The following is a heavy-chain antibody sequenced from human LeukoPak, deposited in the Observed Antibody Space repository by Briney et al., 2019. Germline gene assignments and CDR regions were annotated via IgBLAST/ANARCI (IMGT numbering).Heavy chain of an antibody. CDR3: ARERKRITMIVVVTAFDY. V-gene: IGHV1-18*01. J-gene: IGHJ4*02. Sequence: GASVKVSCKASGYTFTSYGISWVRQAPGQGLEWMGWISAYNGNTNYAQKPQGRVTMTTDTSTSTAYMELRSLRSDDTAVYYCARERKRITMIVVVTAFDYWGQGTLVTVSS. CDR1: GYTFTSYG. CDR2: ISAYNGNT. D-gene: IGHD3-22*01.